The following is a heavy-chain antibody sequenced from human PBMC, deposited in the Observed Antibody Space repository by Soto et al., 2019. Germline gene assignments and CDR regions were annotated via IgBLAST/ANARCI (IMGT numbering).Heavy chain of an antibody. CDR3: ARVGGWGAWDY. Sequence: RASVKVSCKASGGTFSSYAISWVRQAPGQGLEWMGGIIPIFGTANYAQKFQGRVTITADESTSTAYMELSSLRSEDTAVYYCARVGGWGAWDYWGQGTLVTVSS. J-gene: IGHJ4*02. CDR1: GGTFSSYA. D-gene: IGHD3-10*01. CDR2: IIPIFGTA. V-gene: IGHV1-69*13.